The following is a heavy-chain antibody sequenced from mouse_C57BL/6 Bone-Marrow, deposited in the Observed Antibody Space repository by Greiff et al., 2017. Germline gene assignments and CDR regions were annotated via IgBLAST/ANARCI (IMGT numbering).Heavy chain of an antibody. J-gene: IGHJ2*01. V-gene: IGHV5-6*02. CDR1: GFTFSSDG. Sequence: EVKLEESGGDLVKPGGSLKLSCAASGFTFSSDGMSWVRQTPDKRLEWVATISSGGSYTYYPESVKGRFTISSDNAKNSLYLQMSSLKSEDTAMYYCATQGCDYGRSSDDWGQGTTLTVSS. D-gene: IGHD1-1*01. CDR3: ATQGCDYGRSSDD. CDR2: ISSGGSYT.